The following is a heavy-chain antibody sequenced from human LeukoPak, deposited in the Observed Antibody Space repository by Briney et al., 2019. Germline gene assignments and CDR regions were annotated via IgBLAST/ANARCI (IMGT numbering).Heavy chain of an antibody. CDR3: LRDYHGMDV. Sequence: GGSLRLSCAASGFTFSSYGMSWVRQAPGKGLEWVSAIGLVGDTYYVGSVKGRFTMSRDNASNKVHLQMNSLRDGDTGVYYCLRDYHGMDVWGQGTTVIVSS. J-gene: IGHJ6*02. CDR1: GFTFSSYG. CDR2: IGLVGDT. V-gene: IGHV3-13*01. D-gene: IGHD3-16*02.